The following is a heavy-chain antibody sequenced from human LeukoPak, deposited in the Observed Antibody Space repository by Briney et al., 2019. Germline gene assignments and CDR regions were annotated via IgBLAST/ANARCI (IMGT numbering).Heavy chain of an antibody. CDR2: ISSNGGST. J-gene: IGHJ6*03. CDR1: GFTFSSYA. V-gene: IGHV3-64*01. CDR3: ARGGYYYYMGV. Sequence: GGSLRLSCAASGFTFSSYAMHWVRQAPGKGLEYVSAISSNGGSTYYANSVKGRFTISRDNSKNTLYLQMGSLRAEDMAVYYCARGGYYYYMGVWGKGTTVTISS.